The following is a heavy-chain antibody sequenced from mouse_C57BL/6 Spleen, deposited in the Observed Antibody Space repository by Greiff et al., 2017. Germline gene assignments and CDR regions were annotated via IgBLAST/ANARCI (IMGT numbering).Heavy chain of an antibody. J-gene: IGHJ2*01. Sequence: VQLQQPGAELVRPGTSVKLSCKASGYTFTSYWMHWVKQRPGQGLEWIGVIDPSDSYTNYNQKFKGKATLTVDTSSSTAYMQLSSLTSEDSAVYYCARGDGSRYWGQGTTLTVSS. CDR1: GYTFTSYW. CDR3: ARGDGSRY. D-gene: IGHD1-1*01. CDR2: IDPSDSYT. V-gene: IGHV1-59*01.